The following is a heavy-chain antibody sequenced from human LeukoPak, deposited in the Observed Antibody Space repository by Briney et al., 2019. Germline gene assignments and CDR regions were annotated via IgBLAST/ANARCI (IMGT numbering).Heavy chain of an antibody. J-gene: IGHJ6*02. V-gene: IGHV3-53*01. Sequence: PGGSLRLSCAASGFTVSSNYMSWVRQAPGKGLEWVSVIYSGGSTYYADSVKGRFTISRDNSKSTLYLQMNSLRAEDTAVYYCARTEGSGSYYNAAPSRYYGMDVWGQGTTVTVSS. CDR2: IYSGGST. CDR1: GFTVSSNY. D-gene: IGHD3-10*01. CDR3: ARTEGSGSYYNAAPSRYYGMDV.